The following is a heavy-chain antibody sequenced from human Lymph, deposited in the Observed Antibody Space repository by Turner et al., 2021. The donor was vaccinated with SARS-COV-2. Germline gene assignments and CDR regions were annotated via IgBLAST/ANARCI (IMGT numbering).Heavy chain of an antibody. Sequence: EVQLVQSGAEVKKPGESLNVSCRPPGYSFTTYWIGWVRQMPGKGLEWMGIIYPGDSDTRYSPSFQGQVTISADKSISTAYLQWSSLKASDTAMYYCARREWGGSLGHIDYWGQGTLVTVSS. D-gene: IGHD3-3*01. CDR1: GYSFTTYW. CDR3: ARREWGGSLGHIDY. CDR2: IYPGDSDT. J-gene: IGHJ4*02. V-gene: IGHV5-51*01.